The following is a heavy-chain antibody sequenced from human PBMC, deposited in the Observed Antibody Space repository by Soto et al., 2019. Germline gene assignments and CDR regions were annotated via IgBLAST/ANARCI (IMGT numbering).Heavy chain of an antibody. Sequence: SVKVSCKSFGFTCSRSAVLWVRQARGQRLEWIGWVVVGSGYTNYAQKFQDRVTITTDMPTSTVYMELRSLRSDDTGVYYCTAPTVKTPDYAYGADVWGQGTSVTVSS. V-gene: IGHV1-58*01. CDR3: TAPTVKTPDYAYGADV. D-gene: IGHD4-17*01. CDR2: VVVGSGYT. CDR1: GFTCSRSA. J-gene: IGHJ6*02.